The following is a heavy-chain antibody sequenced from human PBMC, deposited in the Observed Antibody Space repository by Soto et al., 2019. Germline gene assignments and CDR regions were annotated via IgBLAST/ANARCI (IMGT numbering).Heavy chain of an antibody. J-gene: IGHJ6*02. Sequence: QVQLVESGGGVVQPGRSLRLSCAASGFTFSSYGMHWVRQAPGKGLEWVAVIWYDGSNKYYADSVKGRFTISRDNSKNMLYLQMNSLRAEDTAVYYCARGTMVRGVRKSTMVDVWGQRTTVTVSS. CDR2: IWYDGSNK. D-gene: IGHD3-10*01. CDR1: GFTFSSYG. V-gene: IGHV3-33*01. CDR3: ARGTMVRGVRKSTMVDV.